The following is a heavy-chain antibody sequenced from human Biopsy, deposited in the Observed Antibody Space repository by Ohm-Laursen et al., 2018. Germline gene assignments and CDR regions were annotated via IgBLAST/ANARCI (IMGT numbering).Heavy chain of an antibody. D-gene: IGHD6-13*01. Sequence: TQTLTLTSSFSGFSLSARGMCVSWIRQAPGKALEWLARVDWDDYKDYSASLQTKLSISKDTSNDQVILTVNNVDPADTATYYCARTPILIVSAGLVYRHRRHLQGMDVWGQGIAVTVS. V-gene: IGHV2-70*11. J-gene: IGHJ6*02. CDR1: GFSLSARGMC. CDR2: VDWDDYK. CDR3: ARTPILIVSAGLVYRHRRHLQGMDV.